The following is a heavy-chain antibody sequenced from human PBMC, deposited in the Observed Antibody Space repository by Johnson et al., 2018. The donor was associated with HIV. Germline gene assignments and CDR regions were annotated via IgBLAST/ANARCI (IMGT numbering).Heavy chain of an antibody. Sequence: VQLVESGGGLVQPGGSLRLSCAVSGFTFNTYWMHWVRQAPGKGLVWVARINTAGGSTSYVDSVKGRFTVSRDNAKNTLYLQMNSLRAEDTALYYCARDVIVLVVYAKVGAFDIWGQGTMVTVSS. CDR3: ARDVIVLVVYAKVGAFDI. D-gene: IGHD2-8*02. CDR1: GFTFNTYW. J-gene: IGHJ3*02. CDR2: INTAGGST. V-gene: IGHV3-74*01.